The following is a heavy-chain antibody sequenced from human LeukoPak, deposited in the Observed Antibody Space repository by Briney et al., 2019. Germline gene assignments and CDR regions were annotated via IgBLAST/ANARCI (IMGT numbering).Heavy chain of an antibody. CDR3: AKKTSYHFDY. CDR2: ISDSGSST. V-gene: IGHV3-23*01. J-gene: IGHJ4*02. CDR1: GFTVSSNY. D-gene: IGHD2-2*01. Sequence: GGSLRLSCAASGFTVSSNYMSWVRQAPGKGLEWVSGISDSGSSTYYADSVKGRFTISRDNFKNTLFLQMSSLRAEDTAIYYCAKKTSYHFDYWGQGTLVTVSS.